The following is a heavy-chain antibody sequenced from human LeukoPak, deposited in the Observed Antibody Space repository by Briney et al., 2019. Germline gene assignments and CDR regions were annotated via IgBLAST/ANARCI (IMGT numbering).Heavy chain of an antibody. J-gene: IGHJ6*03. CDR1: GGSISSYY. D-gene: IGHD3-3*01. V-gene: IGHV4-59*01. Sequence: SSETLSLTCTVSGGSISSYYWSWIRQPPGKGLEWIGYIDYSGSTNYNPSLKSRVTISVDTSKNQFSLKLSSVTAADTAVYYCARGTIFGVVIPYYYYMDVWGKGTTVTVSS. CDR3: ARGTIFGVVIPYYYYMDV. CDR2: IDYSGST.